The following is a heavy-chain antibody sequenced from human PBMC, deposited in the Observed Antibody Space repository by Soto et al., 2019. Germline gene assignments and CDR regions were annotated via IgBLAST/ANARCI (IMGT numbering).Heavy chain of an antibody. CDR3: ARTSYCSSTSCPKGYWFDP. Sequence: SETLSLTCTVSGGSISSGGYYWSWIRQHPGKGLEWIGYIYYSGSTYYNPSLKSRVTISVDTSKNQFSLKLSSVTAADTAVYYCARTSYCSSTSCPKGYWFDPWGQGTLVTVSS. CDR2: IYYSGST. J-gene: IGHJ5*02. D-gene: IGHD2-2*01. CDR1: GGSISSGGYY. V-gene: IGHV4-31*03.